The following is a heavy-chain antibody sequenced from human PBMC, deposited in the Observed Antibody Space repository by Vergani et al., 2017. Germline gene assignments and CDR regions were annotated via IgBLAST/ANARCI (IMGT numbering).Heavy chain of an antibody. CDR1: GGSISSVSYY. Sequence: QVQLQESGPGLVKPSQTLSLTCTVSGGSISSVSYYWSWIRQPAGKGLEWIGRIYTSGSTNYNPSLKSRVTISVDTSKNQFSLKLSSVTAADTAVYYCARGVTGTTLHYFDYWGQGTLVTVSS. CDR2: IYTSGST. CDR3: ARGVTGTTLHYFDY. V-gene: IGHV4-61*02. J-gene: IGHJ4*02. D-gene: IGHD1-20*01.